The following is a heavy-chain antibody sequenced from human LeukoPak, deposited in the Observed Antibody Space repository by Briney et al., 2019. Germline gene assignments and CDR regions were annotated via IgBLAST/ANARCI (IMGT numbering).Heavy chain of an antibody. Sequence: GGSLRLSCAASGFTFSSFETNWVRQAPGKGLEWLAVISYDGSNKFYADSVKGRFTISRDNSKNTLFLQMNSLGAEDTAVYFCARGRDYGGDQDGFDIWGRGTMVTVSS. D-gene: IGHD2-21*01. CDR2: ISYDGSNK. V-gene: IGHV3-30-3*01. CDR3: ARGRDYGGDQDGFDI. J-gene: IGHJ3*02. CDR1: GFTFSSFE.